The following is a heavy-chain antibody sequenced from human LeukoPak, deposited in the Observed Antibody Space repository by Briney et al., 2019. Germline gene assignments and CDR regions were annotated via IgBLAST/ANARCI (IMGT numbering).Heavy chain of an antibody. CDR2: ITPIFGTA. J-gene: IGHJ4*02. CDR1: GGTFSSYA. D-gene: IGHD3-22*01. V-gene: IGHV1-69*05. Sequence: SVKVSCKASGGTFSSYAISWVRQAPGQGLEWMGRITPIFGTANYAQKFQGRVTITTDESTSTAYMELSSLRSEDTAVYYCAVSPTHDSSGYYYETSIDYWGQGTLVTVSS. CDR3: AVSPTHDSSGYYYETSIDY.